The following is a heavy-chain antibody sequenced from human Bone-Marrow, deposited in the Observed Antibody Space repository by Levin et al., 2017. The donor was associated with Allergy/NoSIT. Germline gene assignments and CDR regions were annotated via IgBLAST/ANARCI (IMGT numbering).Heavy chain of an antibody. CDR2: IKQDGSEK. V-gene: IGHV3-7*03. CDR3: ARNEYSGYDYFDY. CDR1: GFTFSSYW. J-gene: IGHJ4*02. Sequence: GESLKISCAASGFTFSSYWMSWVRQAPGKGLEWVANIKQDGSEKYYVDSVKGRFTISRDNAKNSLYLQMNSLRAEDTAVYYCARNEYSGYDYFDYWGQGTLVTVSS. D-gene: IGHD5-12*01.